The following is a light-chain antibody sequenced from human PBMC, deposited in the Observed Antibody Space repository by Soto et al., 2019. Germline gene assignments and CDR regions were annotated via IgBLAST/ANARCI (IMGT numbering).Light chain of an antibody. CDR2: DDS. Sequence: SYELTQPPSVSVAPGQTASITCWGNNIGTKSVHWYQQKPGQAPVLVVYDDSDRPSGIPERFSGSNSGNTATLTISRVEAGDDGDYFCQVWDSSSDHVVFGGGTKVTVL. V-gene: IGLV3-21*02. CDR1: NIGTKS. J-gene: IGLJ3*02. CDR3: QVWDSSSDHVV.